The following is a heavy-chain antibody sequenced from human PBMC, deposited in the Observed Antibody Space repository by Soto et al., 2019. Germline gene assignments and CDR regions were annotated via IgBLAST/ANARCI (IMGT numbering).Heavy chain of an antibody. CDR2: IYPGDSDT. D-gene: IGHD3-16*01. CDR1: GYSFTSYW. V-gene: IGHV5-51*01. Sequence: GESLKISCKGSGYSFTSYWIGWVRQMPGKGLEWMGIIYPGDSDTRYSPSFQGQVTISADKSISTAYLQWSSLKASDTAMYYCASLKIGRMITFGGPPTNANWLDPCGQGTLVTVSS. CDR3: ASLKIGRMITFGGPPTNANWLDP. J-gene: IGHJ5*02.